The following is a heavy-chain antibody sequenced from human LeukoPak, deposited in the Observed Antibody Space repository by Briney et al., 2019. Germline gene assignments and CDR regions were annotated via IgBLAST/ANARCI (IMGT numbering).Heavy chain of an antibody. Sequence: GGSLRLSCAASGFTFSNYEMNWVRQAPGKGLEWVSHISSSGSTINYADSVKGRFTISRDNAKKSLHLQVNSLRVEDTAVYYCATRRGYYWGQGTLVTVSS. CDR3: ATRRGYY. V-gene: IGHV3-48*03. CDR1: GFTFSNYE. J-gene: IGHJ4*02. CDR2: ISSSGSTI.